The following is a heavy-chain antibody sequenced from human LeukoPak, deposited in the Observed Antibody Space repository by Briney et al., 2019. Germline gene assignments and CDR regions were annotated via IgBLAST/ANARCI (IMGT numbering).Heavy chain of an antibody. D-gene: IGHD5-12*01. J-gene: IGHJ4*02. V-gene: IGHV4-4*02. Sequence: SETLSLTCAVSGGSISSSNWWSWVRQPPGKGLEWIGEIYHSGSTNYNPSLKSRVTISVDTSKNQFSLKLSSVTAADTAVYYCARLGEGYSGYDFLDYWGQGTLVTVSS. CDR2: IYHSGST. CDR1: GGSISSSNW. CDR3: ARLGEGYSGYDFLDY.